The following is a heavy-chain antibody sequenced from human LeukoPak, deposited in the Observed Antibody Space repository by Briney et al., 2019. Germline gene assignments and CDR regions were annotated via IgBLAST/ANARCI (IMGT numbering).Heavy chain of an antibody. CDR1: GFTFSSYG. Sequence: PGRSLRLSCAASGFTFSSYGMHWVRQAPGKGLEWVAVISYDGSNKYYADSVKGRFTISRDNAKNSLYLQMNSLRAEDTAVYYCARWGTHSSSWLGAFDIWGQGTMVTVSS. D-gene: IGHD6-13*01. CDR2: ISYDGSNK. V-gene: IGHV3-30*03. CDR3: ARWGTHSSSWLGAFDI. J-gene: IGHJ3*02.